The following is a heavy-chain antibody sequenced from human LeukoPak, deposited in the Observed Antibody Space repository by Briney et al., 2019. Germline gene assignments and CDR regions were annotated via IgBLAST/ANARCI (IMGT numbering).Heavy chain of an antibody. V-gene: IGHV3-30-3*01. CDR1: GFTFSSYA. J-gene: IGHJ5*02. D-gene: IGHD4-17*01. CDR2: ISYDGSNK. CDR3: ARDTTYGDYAP. Sequence: GGSLRLSCAASGFTFSSYAMHWVRQAPGKGLEWVAVISYDGSNKYYADSVKGRFTISRDNSKNTLYLQMNSLRAEDTAVYYCARDTTYGDYAPWGQGTLVTVSS.